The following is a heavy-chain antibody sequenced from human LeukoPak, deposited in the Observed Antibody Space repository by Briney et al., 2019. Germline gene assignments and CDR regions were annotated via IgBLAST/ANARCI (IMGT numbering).Heavy chain of an antibody. J-gene: IGHJ6*03. V-gene: IGHV3-66*01. CDR2: IYSGGST. CDR3: ARVIAARERAWFGELRLYYYYYMDV. Sequence: SGGSLRFSCAASGFTVSSNYMTWVRQAPGKGLEWVSVIYSGGSTYYADSVKGRFTISRDNSKNTLYLQMNSLRAEDTAVYYCARVIAARERAWFGELRLYYYYYMDVWGKGTTVTISS. D-gene: IGHD3-10*01. CDR1: GFTVSSNY.